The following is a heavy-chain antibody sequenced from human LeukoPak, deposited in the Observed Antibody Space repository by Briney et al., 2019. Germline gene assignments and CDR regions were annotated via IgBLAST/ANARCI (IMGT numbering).Heavy chain of an antibody. CDR3: ARGPVGSRAFDI. Sequence: SETLSLTCAVYGGSSSGYYWSWIRQPPGKGLEWIGEINHSGSTNYNPSLKSRVTISVDTSKNQFSLKLSSVTAADTAVYYCARGPVGSRAFDIWGQGTMVTVSS. J-gene: IGHJ3*02. CDR2: INHSGST. CDR1: GGSSSGYY. D-gene: IGHD1-26*01. V-gene: IGHV4-34*01.